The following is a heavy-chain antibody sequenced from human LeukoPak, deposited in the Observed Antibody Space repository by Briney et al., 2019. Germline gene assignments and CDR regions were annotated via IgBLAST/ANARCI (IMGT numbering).Heavy chain of an antibody. CDR1: GGSFSGYY. Sequence: TSETLSLTCAVYGGSFSGYYWSWIRQPPGKGLEWIGEINHSGSTNYNPSLKSRVTISVDKSKNQFSLKLSSVTAADTAVYYCASDTGGSCYSVRCGFDPWGQGTLVTVSS. J-gene: IGHJ5*02. D-gene: IGHD2-15*01. CDR3: ASDTGGSCYSVRCGFDP. V-gene: IGHV4-34*01. CDR2: INHSGST.